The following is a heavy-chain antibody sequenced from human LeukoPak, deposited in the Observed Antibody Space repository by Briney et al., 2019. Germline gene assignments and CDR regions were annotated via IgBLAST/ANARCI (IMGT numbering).Heavy chain of an antibody. CDR3: ARTDSNIAARRIGFDS. D-gene: IGHD6-6*01. J-gene: IGHJ4*02. CDR2: ISGSSSYI. CDR1: GFTFSSYS. Sequence: GGSLRLSCAASGFTFSSYSMNWVRQAPGKGLEWVSSISGSSSYIYYADSVRGRFTISRDNAKNSLYLQMNSLRAEDTAVYYCARTDSNIAARRIGFDSRGQGTLVTVSS. V-gene: IGHV3-21*06.